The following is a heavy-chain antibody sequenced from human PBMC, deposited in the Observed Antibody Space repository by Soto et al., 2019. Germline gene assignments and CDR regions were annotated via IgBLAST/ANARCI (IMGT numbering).Heavy chain of an antibody. CDR2: IIPIFGTA. CDR3: ARDPGAPSYGSGCYYPAWYFDL. J-gene: IGHJ2*01. V-gene: IGHV1-69*01. Sequence: QVQLVQSGAEVKKPGSSVKVSCKASGGTFSSYAISWVRQAPGQGLEWMGGIIPIFGTANYAQKFQGRVTITADESRSTAYMELSSLRADDTAVYYCARDPGAPSYGSGCYYPAWYFDLWGRGALVTVSS. D-gene: IGHD3-10*01. CDR1: GGTFSSYA.